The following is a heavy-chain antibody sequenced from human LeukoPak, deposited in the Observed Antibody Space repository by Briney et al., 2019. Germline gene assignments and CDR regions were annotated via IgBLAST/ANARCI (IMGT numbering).Heavy chain of an antibody. Sequence: ASVKVSCKVSGYTLTELSMHWVRQAPGKGLEWMGGFDPEDGETIYAQKFQGRVTMTEDTSTDAAYMELSSLRSEDTAVYYCYFWSGYYIDYWGQGTLVTVSS. V-gene: IGHV1-24*01. CDR3: YFWSGYYIDY. D-gene: IGHD3-3*01. J-gene: IGHJ4*02. CDR2: FDPEDGET. CDR1: GYTLTELS.